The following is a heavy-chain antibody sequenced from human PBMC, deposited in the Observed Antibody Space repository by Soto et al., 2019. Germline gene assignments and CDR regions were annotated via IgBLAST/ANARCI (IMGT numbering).Heavy chain of an antibody. V-gene: IGHV1-69*13. CDR3: ATGSFTSTGGRIGYHYNAMDV. J-gene: IGHJ6*02. Sequence: SVKVSCKSSGGTFSSHSINWVRQAPGQGLEWMGGIIPIFGPANFAKTFQGRVTITADESTTTAYMELSSLTSEDTAVYYCATGSFTSTGGRIGYHYNAMDVWGQGTTVTVSS. CDR1: GGTFSSHS. CDR2: IIPIFGPA. D-gene: IGHD1-1*01.